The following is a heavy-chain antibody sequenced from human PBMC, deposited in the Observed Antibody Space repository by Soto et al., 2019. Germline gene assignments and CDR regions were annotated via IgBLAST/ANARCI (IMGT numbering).Heavy chain of an antibody. D-gene: IGHD4-17*01. Sequence: PSETLSLTCTVSGGSISSSSYYWGWIRQPPGKGLEWIGSIYYSGSTYYNPSLKSRVTISVDTSSNQFSLNLASVTAADAAVYYCTRARYGDHFDSWGQGTLVTVSS. CDR3: TRARYGDHFDS. J-gene: IGHJ4*02. CDR1: GGSISSSSYY. V-gene: IGHV4-39*01. CDR2: IYYSGST.